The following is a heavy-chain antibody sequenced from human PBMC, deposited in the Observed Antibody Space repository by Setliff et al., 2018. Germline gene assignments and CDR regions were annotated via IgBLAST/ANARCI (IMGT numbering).Heavy chain of an antibody. Sequence: GGSLRLSCEASGFTLSNYWMQWVRQAPGKGLEWVANIIQDGSETYYVDSVKGRFTISRDNAKNSLYLQMNSLRAEDTAVYYCARRHIGVIIGYYFDYWGQGTLVTVSS. CDR1: GFTLSNYW. CDR3: ARRHIGVIIGYYFDY. D-gene: IGHD3-3*01. J-gene: IGHJ4*02. V-gene: IGHV3-7*03. CDR2: IIQDGSET.